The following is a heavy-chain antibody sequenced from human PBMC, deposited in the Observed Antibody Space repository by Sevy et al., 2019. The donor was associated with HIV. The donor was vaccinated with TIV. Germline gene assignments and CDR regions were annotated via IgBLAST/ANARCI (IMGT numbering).Heavy chain of an antibody. Sequence: GSLRHSCAASGFTFTNYGMHWVRQAPGKGLEWVSGISNSGANTYYADSVRGRFTVSRDNSKNTVYLQLNSLRAEDTAIYYCAKEWTLLSDWYGEFDYWGQGTLVTVSS. V-gene: IGHV3-23*01. CDR3: AKEWTLLSDWYGEFDY. D-gene: IGHD6-19*01. CDR1: GFTFTNYG. J-gene: IGHJ4*02. CDR2: ISNSGANT.